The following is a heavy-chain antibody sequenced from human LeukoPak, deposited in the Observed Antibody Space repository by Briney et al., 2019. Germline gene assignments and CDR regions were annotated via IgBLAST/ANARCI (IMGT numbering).Heavy chain of an antibody. D-gene: IGHD4-17*01. CDR1: GGSISSYY. CDR3: ARWYGDYGWGKYYFDY. V-gene: IGHV4-59*08. CDR2: IYYRGST. J-gene: IGHJ4*02. Sequence: PSETLSLTCTVSGGSISSYYWSWIRQPPGRGLEGSGYIYYRGSTNYNPALTSRVTISADTAKNQFSLKLSSVTAADTAVYYCARWYGDYGWGKYYFDYWGQGTLVTVSS.